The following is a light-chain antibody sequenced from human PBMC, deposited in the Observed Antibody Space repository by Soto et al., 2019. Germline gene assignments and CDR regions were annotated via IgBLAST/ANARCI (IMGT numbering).Light chain of an antibody. Sequence: QSALTQPASVSGSPGQSITISCTGTSFDVDDYSSVSWYQQPPGKAPKLIIYEVNNRPSGVSNRFSGSNSDNTASLTISGLQAEDEADYYCSLYTTSSTPSYVFGTGTKVTVL. CDR1: SFDVDDYSS. V-gene: IGLV2-14*01. J-gene: IGLJ1*01. CDR3: SLYTTSSTPSYV. CDR2: EVN.